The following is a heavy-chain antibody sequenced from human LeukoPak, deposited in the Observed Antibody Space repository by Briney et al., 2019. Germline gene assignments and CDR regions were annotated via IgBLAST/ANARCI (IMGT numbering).Heavy chain of an antibody. D-gene: IGHD6-13*01. CDR2: ITSGSSYK. V-gene: IGHV3-21*01. J-gene: IGHJ6*03. CDR3: ARDIGVSVAATGTSYFYYYYMDV. CDR1: GFTFSTSN. Sequence: GGSLRLSFAASGFTFSTSNMNWVRQAPGQGLEWVSSITSGSSYKYYADSVKGRFTISRDNAKNSLNLQMNSLRAEDTAVYYCARDIGVSVAATGTSYFYYYYMDVWGKGTTVAVSS.